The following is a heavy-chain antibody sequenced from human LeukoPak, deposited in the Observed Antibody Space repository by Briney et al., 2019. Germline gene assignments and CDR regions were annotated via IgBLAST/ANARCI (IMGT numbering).Heavy chain of an antibody. CDR2: ISSSSSYI. J-gene: IGHJ4*02. CDR1: GFTFSSYS. D-gene: IGHD6-13*01. V-gene: IGHV3-21*01. Sequence: GGSLRLSCAASGFTFSSYSMNWVRQAPGKGLEWVSSISSSSSYIYYADSVKGRFTISRDDSKNTLYLQMNSLRAEDTAVYYCARDRSANSRVYYFDYWGQGTLVTVSS. CDR3: ARDRSANSRVYYFDY.